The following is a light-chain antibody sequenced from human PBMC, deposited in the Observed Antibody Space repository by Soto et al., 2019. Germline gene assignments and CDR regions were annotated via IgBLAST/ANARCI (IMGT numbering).Light chain of an antibody. Sequence: EIVMTQSPATLSVSPGERATLSCRASQSVNSYLAWYQQKPGQAPRLLIYGASTSATGIPARFSGSGSGTEFTLTISSLQSEDFAVYYCQQYNNWPRTFGQGTKVEIK. CDR1: QSVNSY. J-gene: IGKJ1*01. CDR2: GAS. CDR3: QQYNNWPRT. V-gene: IGKV3-15*01.